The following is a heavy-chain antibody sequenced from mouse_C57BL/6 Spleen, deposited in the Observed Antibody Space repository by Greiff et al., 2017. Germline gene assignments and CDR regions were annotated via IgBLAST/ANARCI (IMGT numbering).Heavy chain of an antibody. CDR3: ARDPELGGDY. CDR1: GFTFSSYA. D-gene: IGHD4-1*01. Sequence: EVQGVESGGGLVKPGGSLKLSCAASGFTFSSYAMSWVRQTPEKRLEWVATISDGGSYTYYPDNVKGRFTISRDNAKNNLYLQMSHLKSEDTAMYYCARDPELGGDYWGQGTTLTVSS. V-gene: IGHV5-4*01. J-gene: IGHJ2*01. CDR2: ISDGGSYT.